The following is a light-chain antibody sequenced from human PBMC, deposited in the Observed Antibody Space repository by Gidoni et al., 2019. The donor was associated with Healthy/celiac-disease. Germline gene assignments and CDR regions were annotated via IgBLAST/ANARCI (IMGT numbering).Light chain of an antibody. CDR2: AAS. CDR1: QGISSY. J-gene: IGKJ4*01. V-gene: IGKV1-8*01. Sequence: IRMTPSPSSFSASTGDRVTITCRASQGISSYLAWYQQKPGKAPKLLIYAASTLQSGVPSRFSGSGSGTDFTLTISCLQSEDFATYYCQQYYSYPLTFGGGTKVEIK. CDR3: QQYYSYPLT.